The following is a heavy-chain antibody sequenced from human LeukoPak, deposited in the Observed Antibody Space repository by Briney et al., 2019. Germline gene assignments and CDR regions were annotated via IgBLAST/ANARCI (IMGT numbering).Heavy chain of an antibody. J-gene: IGHJ4*02. V-gene: IGHV3-33*01. CDR2: IWYDGSNK. Sequence: GGSQRLSCAASGFTFGSYGMHWVRQAPGKGLEWVAVIWYDGSNKYYADSVKGRFTISRDNSKNTLYLQMNSLRAEDTAVYYCARDPGYCSGGSCYYFDYWGQGTLVTVSS. CDR1: GFTFGSYG. D-gene: IGHD2-15*01. CDR3: ARDPGYCSGGSCYYFDY.